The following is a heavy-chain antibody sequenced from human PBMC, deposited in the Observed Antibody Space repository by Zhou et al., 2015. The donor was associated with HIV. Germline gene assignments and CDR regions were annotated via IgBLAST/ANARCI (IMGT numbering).Heavy chain of an antibody. V-gene: IGHV1-69*13. CDR3: AREGDCSGGSCYSSDGMDV. CDR1: GGTFSSYA. CDR2: IIPIFGTA. D-gene: IGHD2-15*01. Sequence: QVQLVQSGAEVEKPGASVKVSCKASGGTFSSYAISWVRQAPGQGLEWMGGIIPIFGTANYAQKFQGRVTITADESTSTAYMELSSLRSEDTAVYYCAREGDCSGGSCYSSDGMDVWGQGTTVTVSS. J-gene: IGHJ6*02.